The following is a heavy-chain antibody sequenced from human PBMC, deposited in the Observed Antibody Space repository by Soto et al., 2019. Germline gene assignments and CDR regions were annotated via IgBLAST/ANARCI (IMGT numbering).Heavy chain of an antibody. CDR2: IYYSGST. CDR1: GGSISSGGYY. V-gene: IGHV4-31*03. Sequence: QVQLQESGPRLVKPSQTLSLTCTVSGGSISSGGYYWSWIRQHPGKGLEWIGYIYYSGSTYYNPSLKSRVTLSVDTSKNQFSLKLSSVTAADTAVYYCARSELSQGMVRDYWGQGTLVTVSS. D-gene: IGHD3-10*01. J-gene: IGHJ4*02. CDR3: ARSELSQGMVRDY.